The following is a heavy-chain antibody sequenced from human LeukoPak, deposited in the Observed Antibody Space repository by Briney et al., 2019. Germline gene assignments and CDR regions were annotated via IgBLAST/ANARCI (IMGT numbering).Heavy chain of an antibody. J-gene: IGHJ4*02. D-gene: IGHD3-9*01. CDR3: ARGRYDILTGYYTRIFDY. V-gene: IGHV4-34*01. CDR1: GGSFSGYY. Sequence: SETLSLTCAVYGGSFSGYYWSWIRQPPGKGLEWIGEINHSGSTNYNPSLKSRVTISVDTSKNQFSLKLSSVTAADTAVYYCARGRYDILTGYYTRIFDYSGQGTLVTVSS. CDR2: INHSGST.